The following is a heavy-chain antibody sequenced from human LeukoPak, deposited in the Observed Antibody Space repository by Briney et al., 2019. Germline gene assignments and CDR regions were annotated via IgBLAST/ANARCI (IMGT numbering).Heavy chain of an antibody. Sequence: GASVKVSCKASGYTFTGYYMHWVRQAPGQGLEWMGWINPNSGGTNYAQKFQGRVTMTRDTSITTAYMDLNTLRSDDTAVYYCARGHNYYDTNGYHFGAFDVWGQGTIVTVSS. D-gene: IGHD3-22*01. CDR1: GYTFTGYY. CDR3: ARGHNYYDTNGYHFGAFDV. J-gene: IGHJ3*01. CDR2: INPNSGGT. V-gene: IGHV1-2*02.